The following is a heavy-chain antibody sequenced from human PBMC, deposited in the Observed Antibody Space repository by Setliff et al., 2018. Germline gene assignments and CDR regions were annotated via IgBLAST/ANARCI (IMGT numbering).Heavy chain of an antibody. CDR2: IYWNDDD. CDR3: AHRRGDYYDSSGYYYDY. Sequence: SGPTLVNPTQTLTLTCTFSGFSLSTSGVGVGWIRQPPGKALEWLALIYWNDDDRYSPSLKNRLTITKDTSKKQVVLTLTNMDPVDTATYFCAHRRGDYYDSSGYYYDYWGQGTLVTVSS. V-gene: IGHV2-5*01. J-gene: IGHJ4*02. CDR1: GFSLSTSGVG. D-gene: IGHD3-22*01.